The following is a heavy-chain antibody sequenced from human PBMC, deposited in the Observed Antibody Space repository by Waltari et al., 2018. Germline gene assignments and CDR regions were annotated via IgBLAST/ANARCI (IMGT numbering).Heavy chain of an antibody. J-gene: IGHJ2*01. D-gene: IGHD6-19*01. CDR1: GYSFTSYW. Sequence: EVQLVQSGAEVKKPGESLKISCKGSGYSFTSYWIGWVRQMPGKGLEWVGVSYPGDSDTRYSPAVQGQVTISADKSISTAYLQWSSLKASDTAMYYCARQGVAGTTGYWYFDLWGRGTLVTVSS. V-gene: IGHV5-51*01. CDR3: ARQGVAGTTGYWYFDL. CDR2: SYPGDSDT.